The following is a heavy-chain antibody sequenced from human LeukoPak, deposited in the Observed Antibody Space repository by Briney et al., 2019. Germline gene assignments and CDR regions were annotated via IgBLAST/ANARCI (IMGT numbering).Heavy chain of an antibody. D-gene: IGHD2-21*02. Sequence: ASVKVSCKASGGTFISYAISWVRQAPGQGLEWMGGIIPIFGTANCAQKFQGRVTITADESTSTAYMELSSLRSEDTAVYYCARDRVVVTANSFDYWGQGTLVTVSS. CDR3: ARDRVVVTANSFDY. CDR2: IIPIFGTA. J-gene: IGHJ4*02. CDR1: GGTFISYA. V-gene: IGHV1-69*13.